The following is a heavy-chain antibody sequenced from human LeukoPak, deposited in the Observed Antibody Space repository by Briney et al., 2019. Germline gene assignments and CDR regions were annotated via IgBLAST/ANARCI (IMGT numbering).Heavy chain of an antibody. CDR2: ISGSGGST. Sequence: PGGPLRLSCAASGFTFSSYAMSWVRQAPGKGLEWVSAISGSGGSTYYADSVKGRFTISRDNSKNTLYLQMNSLRAEDTAVYYCAKAAGSSSWYYYGMDVWGQGTTVTVSS. D-gene: IGHD6-13*01. J-gene: IGHJ6*02. CDR1: GFTFSSYA. CDR3: AKAAGSSSWYYYGMDV. V-gene: IGHV3-23*01.